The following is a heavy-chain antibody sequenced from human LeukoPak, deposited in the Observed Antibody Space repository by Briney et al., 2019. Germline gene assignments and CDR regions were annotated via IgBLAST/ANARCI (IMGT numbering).Heavy chain of an antibody. CDR1: GDSVSSDYF. CDR2: IYYSGST. CDR3: ARGGGSYDYYYYGMDV. D-gene: IGHD1-26*01. J-gene: IGHJ6*02. Sequence: SETLSLTCTVSGDSVSSDYFWGWIRQPPGKGLEWIGYIYYSGSTNYNPSLKSRVTISVDTSKNQFSLKLSSVTAADTAVYYCARGGGSYDYYYYGMDVWGQGTTVTVSS. V-gene: IGHV4-61*01.